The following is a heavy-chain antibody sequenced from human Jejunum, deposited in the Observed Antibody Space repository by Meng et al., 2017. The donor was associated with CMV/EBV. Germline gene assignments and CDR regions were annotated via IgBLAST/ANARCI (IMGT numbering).Heavy chain of an antibody. Sequence: EVPLVGSGGGLIQPGGSLRLSCVVSGFTVSSNCMNWVRQAPGKGLEWVSVIYSGGSTYYADSVKGRFTISRDNSKNMLYLQMNSLRVEDTAIYYCVPNTFEHWGQGILVTVSS. CDR2: IYSGGST. J-gene: IGHJ5*02. CDR1: GFTVSSNC. CDR3: VPNTFEH. V-gene: IGHV3-53*01.